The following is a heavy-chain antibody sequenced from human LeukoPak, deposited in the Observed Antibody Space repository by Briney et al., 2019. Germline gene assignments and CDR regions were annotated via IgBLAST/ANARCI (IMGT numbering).Heavy chain of an antibody. D-gene: IGHD3-16*01. CDR3: AGGQREFDY. J-gene: IGHJ4*02. V-gene: IGHV3-74*01. Sequence: GGSLRLSCAASGFTFNNYWMHWVRQAPGKGLVWVSRINSDGSGTSYADSVKGRFTISRDNSKNSLYLQMNSLRTEDTALYYCAGGQREFDYWGQGTLVTVSS. CDR1: GFTFNNYW. CDR2: INSDGSGT.